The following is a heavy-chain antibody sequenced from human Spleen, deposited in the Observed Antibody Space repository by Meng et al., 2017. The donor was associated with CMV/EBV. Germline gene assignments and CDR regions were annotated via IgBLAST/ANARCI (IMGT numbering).Heavy chain of an antibody. CDR2: IYYTGTT. D-gene: IGHD3-16*01. CDR1: GGPIRSYY. J-gene: IGHJ6*02. Sequence: SETLSLTCSVSGGPIRSYYWSCIRQSPGKGLEWIGHIYYTGTTKSNPSLRSRSTILMDTSTNQFSLRLSSVTAADTAVYYCARAPLGGGYFDYYSYGMDLWGQGTTVTVSS. V-gene: IGHV4-59*01. CDR3: ARAPLGGGYFDYYSYGMDL.